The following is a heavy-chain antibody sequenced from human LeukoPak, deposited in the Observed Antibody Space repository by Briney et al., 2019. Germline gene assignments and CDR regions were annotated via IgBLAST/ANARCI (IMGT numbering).Heavy chain of an antibody. J-gene: IGHJ4*02. CDR2: INPSGGST. CDR3: ASAQAQAYGSGSYYIPVISGSDY. CDR1: GYTFTSYY. V-gene: IGHV1-46*01. D-gene: IGHD3-10*01. Sequence: ASVKVSCKASGYTFTSYYMHWVRQAPGQGLEWMGIINPSGGSTSYAQKFQGRVTMARDTSTSTVYMELSSLRSEDTAVYYCASAQAQAYGSGSYYIPVISGSDYWGQGTLVTVSS.